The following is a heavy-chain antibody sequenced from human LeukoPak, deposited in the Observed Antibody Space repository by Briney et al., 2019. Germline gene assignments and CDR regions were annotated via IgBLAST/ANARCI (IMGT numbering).Heavy chain of an antibody. CDR2: IYSGGST. CDR3: AREVAAVTMVRGVTGQTYYFDY. D-gene: IGHD3-10*01. V-gene: IGHV3-66*01. Sequence: PGGSLRLSCAASGFTVSSNYMSWVCQAPGKGLEWVSVIYSGGSTYYADSVKGRFTISRDNSKNTLYLQMNSLRAEDTAVYYCAREVAAVTMVRGVTGQTYYFDYWGQGTLVTVSS. J-gene: IGHJ4*02. CDR1: GFTVSSNY.